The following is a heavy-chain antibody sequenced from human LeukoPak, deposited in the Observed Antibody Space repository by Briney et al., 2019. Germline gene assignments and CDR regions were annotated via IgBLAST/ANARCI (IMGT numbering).Heavy chain of an antibody. CDR1: GFTFNNYG. J-gene: IGHJ3*02. CDR2: LSGSGGST. Sequence: GGSLRLSCAASGFTFNNYGMSWVRQAPGKGLEWVSSLSGSGGSTYYADSVKGRFTISRDNSKNTLYLQMNSLRAEDTAVYYCARMQRITMIVVVITSAAFDIWGQGTMVTVSS. D-gene: IGHD3-22*01. CDR3: ARMQRITMIVVVITSAAFDI. V-gene: IGHV3-23*01.